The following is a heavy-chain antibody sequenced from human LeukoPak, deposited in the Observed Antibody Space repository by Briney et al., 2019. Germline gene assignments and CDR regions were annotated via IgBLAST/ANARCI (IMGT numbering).Heavy chain of an antibody. CDR1: GFTFSSYS. CDR3: ARLMVRGVITDY. Sequence: GGSLRLSCAASGFTFSSYSMNWVRQAPGEGLEWVSSISSSSSYIYYADSVKGRFTISRDNAKNSLYLQMNSLRAEDTAVYYCARLMVRGVITDYWGQGTLVTVSS. J-gene: IGHJ4*02. D-gene: IGHD3-10*01. V-gene: IGHV3-21*01. CDR2: ISSSSSYI.